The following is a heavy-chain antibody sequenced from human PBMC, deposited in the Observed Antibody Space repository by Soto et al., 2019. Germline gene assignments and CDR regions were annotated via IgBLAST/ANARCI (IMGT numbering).Heavy chain of an antibody. CDR1: GINFSGLW. J-gene: IGHJ4*02. Sequence: VPLVESGGGSVQPGGSLRLSCVASGINFSGLWMHWVRQVPGKGLEWVARVDSAGSGTSYADFVKGRFTVSRDNAKNTVSLQMDSLRVQDTAVYYCATVFEHWGQGIPVIVSS. CDR3: ATVFEH. V-gene: IGHV3-74*01. CDR2: VDSAGSGT.